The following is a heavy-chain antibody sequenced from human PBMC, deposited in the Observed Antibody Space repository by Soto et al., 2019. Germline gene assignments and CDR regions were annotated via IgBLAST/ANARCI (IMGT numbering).Heavy chain of an antibody. CDR1: GFTFRSYA. J-gene: IGHJ5*02. Sequence: GGSLRLSCVASGFTFRSYAMSWVRQAPGKGLEWVSGTSGSGDSPNYADSVKGRFTISRDNSKNTLFLQMNSLRAEDTAVYYCARALPVAKGGFDPWGQGTLVTVSS. D-gene: IGHD2-2*01. CDR2: TSGSGDSP. V-gene: IGHV3-23*01. CDR3: ARALPVAKGGFDP.